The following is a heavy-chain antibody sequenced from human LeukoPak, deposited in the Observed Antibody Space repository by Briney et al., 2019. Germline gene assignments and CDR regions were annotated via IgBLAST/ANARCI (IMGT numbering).Heavy chain of an antibody. CDR2: IYYSGST. J-gene: IGHJ3*02. CDR1: GGSISSYY. V-gene: IGHV4-59*01. D-gene: IGHD6-6*01. CDR3: ARDRAARTVYAFDI. Sequence: PSETLSLTCTVSGGSISSYYWSWIRQPPGKGLEWIGYIYYSGSTNYNPSLKGRVTISVDTSKNQFSLKLSSVTAADTAVYYCARDRAARTVYAFDIWGQGTMVTVSS.